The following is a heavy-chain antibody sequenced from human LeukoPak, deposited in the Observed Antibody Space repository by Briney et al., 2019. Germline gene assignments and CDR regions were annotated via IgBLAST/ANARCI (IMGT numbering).Heavy chain of an antibody. CDR2: IYYSGST. CDR1: GYSISSGYY. J-gene: IGHJ6*03. D-gene: IGHD3-10*01. V-gene: IGHV4-38-2*02. Sequence: SETLSLTCTVSGYSISSGYYRGCIRQPPGKGLEWIGSIYYSGSTYYNPSLKSRVTISVDTSKNQFSLKLSSVTAADTAVYYCARPGVRGHYYYYMDVWGKGTTVTISS. CDR3: ARPGVRGHYYYYMDV.